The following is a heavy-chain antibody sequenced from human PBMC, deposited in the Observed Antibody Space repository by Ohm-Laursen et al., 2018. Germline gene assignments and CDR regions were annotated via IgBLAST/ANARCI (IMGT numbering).Heavy chain of an antibody. CDR2: IYYSGST. D-gene: IGHD3-22*01. CDR1: GGSISSSNYY. CDR3: ARQVWLSEYDY. Sequence: GTLSLTCTVSGGSISSSNYYWGWVRQPPGKGLEWIGSIYYSGSTYYNPSLKSRVTISVDTSKNQFSLKLSFVTAADTAVYYCARQVWLSEYDYWGQGTLVTVSS. V-gene: IGHV4-39*01. J-gene: IGHJ4*02.